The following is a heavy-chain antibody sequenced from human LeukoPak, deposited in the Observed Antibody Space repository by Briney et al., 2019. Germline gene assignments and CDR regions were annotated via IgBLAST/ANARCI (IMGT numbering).Heavy chain of an antibody. V-gene: IGHV4-39*01. J-gene: IGHJ5*02. D-gene: IGHD6-13*01. CDR3: GRHFHGSGYVVDL. CDR1: GLTFSSSW. CDR2: IIYSGNT. Sequence: PGGSLRLSCAASGLTFSSSWMHWVRQAPGKGLEWIGGIIYSGNTYYNPSLKSRVTISVDTTKNQFSLKLTSVTAADTAVYFCGRHFHGSGYVVDLWGQGTLVTVSS.